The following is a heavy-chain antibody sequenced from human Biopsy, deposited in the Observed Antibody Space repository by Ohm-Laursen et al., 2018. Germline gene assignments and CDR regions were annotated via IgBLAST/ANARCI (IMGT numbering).Heavy chain of an antibody. CDR3: ARDEKRWDYSNYFSWHFDL. CDR1: GFTFTSYG. V-gene: IGHV3-30*03. Sequence: SLRLSCAASGFTFTSYGMHWVRQAPGKGLEWVAVISYDGSGEYYADSLQGRFPISRVNPKNTVDLQMNSLRAEDTAVYFCARDEKRWDYSNYFSWHFDLWGRGTLVTVSS. J-gene: IGHJ2*01. CDR2: ISYDGSGE. D-gene: IGHD4-11*01.